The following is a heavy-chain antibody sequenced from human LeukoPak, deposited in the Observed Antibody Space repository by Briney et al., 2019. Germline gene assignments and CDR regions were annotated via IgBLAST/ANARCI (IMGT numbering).Heavy chain of an antibody. D-gene: IGHD3-22*01. CDR2: IYTSGST. V-gene: IGHV4-61*02. CDR1: GGSMSSDNYY. CDR3: ARGPYSYDSSGAFDI. Sequence: SETLSLTCSVSGGSMSSDNYYWSWIRQPAGKGLEWLGRIYTSGSTNYNPSLKSRVTISVDTSKNQFSLKLSSVTAADTAVYFCARGPYSYDSSGAFDIWGQGTMVTVSS. J-gene: IGHJ3*02.